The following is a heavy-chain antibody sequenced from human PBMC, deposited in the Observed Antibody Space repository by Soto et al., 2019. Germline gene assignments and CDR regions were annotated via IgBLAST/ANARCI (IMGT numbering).Heavy chain of an antibody. D-gene: IGHD4-17*01. CDR2: IYYSGST. V-gene: IGHV4-61*01. CDR3: ARSNDYGDYVDAFDI. J-gene: IGHJ3*02. CDR1: GGSVSSGSYY. Sequence: PSETLSLTCTVSGGSVSSGSYYWSWIRQPPGEGLEWIGYIYYSGSTNYNPSLKSRVTISVDTSKNQFSLKLSSVTAADTAVYYCARSNDYGDYVDAFDIWGQGTMVTV.